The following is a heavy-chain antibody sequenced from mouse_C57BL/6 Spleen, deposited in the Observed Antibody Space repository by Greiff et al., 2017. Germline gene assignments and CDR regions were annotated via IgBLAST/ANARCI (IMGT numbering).Heavy chain of an antibody. CDR1: GFTFSSYG. V-gene: IGHV5-6*02. Sequence: DVKLVESGGDLVKPGGSLKLSCAASGFTFSSYGMSWVRQTPDKRLEWVATISSGGSYTYYPDSVKGRFTISRDNAKNTLYLQMSSLKSEDTAMYYCARQPWFAYWGQGTLVTVSA. CDR2: ISSGGSYT. J-gene: IGHJ3*01. CDR3: ARQPWFAY.